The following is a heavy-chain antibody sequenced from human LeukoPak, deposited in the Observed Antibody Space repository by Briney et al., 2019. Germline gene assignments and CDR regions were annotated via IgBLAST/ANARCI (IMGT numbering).Heavy chain of an antibody. CDR1: GFTVSSNC. D-gene: IGHD2-2*01. CDR2: IYSGGST. Sequence: GGSLRLSCAASGFTVSSNCMSWVRQAPGEGLEWVSVIYSGGSTYYADSVKGRFTISRHNSKNTLYLQMNSLRAEDTAVYYCAKDYCSSTSCYAVFDYWGQGTLVTVSS. J-gene: IGHJ4*02. CDR3: AKDYCSSTSCYAVFDY. V-gene: IGHV3-53*04.